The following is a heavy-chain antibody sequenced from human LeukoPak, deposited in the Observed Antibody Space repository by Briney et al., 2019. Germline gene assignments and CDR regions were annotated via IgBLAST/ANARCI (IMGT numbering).Heavy chain of an antibody. D-gene: IGHD2-21*01. Sequence: GGSLRLSCAASGFTFSSYSMNWVRQAPGKGLEWVSYISSSSSTIYYADSVKGRLTISRDNAKNSLYLQMNSLRAEDTAVYYCARVAQPYSDGRNWFDPWGQGTLVTVSS. J-gene: IGHJ5*02. V-gene: IGHV3-48*01. CDR3: ARVAQPYSDGRNWFDP. CDR2: ISSSSSTI. CDR1: GFTFSSYS.